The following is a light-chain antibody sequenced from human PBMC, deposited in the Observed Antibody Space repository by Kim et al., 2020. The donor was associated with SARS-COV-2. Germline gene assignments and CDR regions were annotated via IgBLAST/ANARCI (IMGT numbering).Light chain of an antibody. CDR3: QTWDIYSVV. J-gene: IGLJ3*02. V-gene: IGLV3-1*01. CDR1: KLGETY. Sequence: SYELTQPPSLYVSPGQTANITCSGDKLGETYICWYQQRPGQSPVVVIYQDTKRPSGIPGRFSGSISGNVATLTISGTQSIDEAEYYCQTWDIYSVVFGGGTQLTVL. CDR2: QDT.